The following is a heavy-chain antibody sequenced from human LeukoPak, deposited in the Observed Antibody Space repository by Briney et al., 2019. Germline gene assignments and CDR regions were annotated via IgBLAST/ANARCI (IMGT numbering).Heavy chain of an antibody. V-gene: IGHV3-53*01. CDR2: IYSGGTT. CDR1: GFPDRSRY. D-gene: IGHD1-26*01. Sequence: GGSLRLSCEVSGFPDRSRYMTWVRQAPGKGLECVSVIYSGGTTYYIDSVKDRFTISRDNSKSTMYLEMNNLRVEDTAVYYCASLEGGPTDGRWGQGTLVTVSS. J-gene: IGHJ4*03. CDR3: ASLEGGPTDGR.